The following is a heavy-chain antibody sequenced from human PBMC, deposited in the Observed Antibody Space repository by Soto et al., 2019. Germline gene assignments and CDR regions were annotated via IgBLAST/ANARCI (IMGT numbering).Heavy chain of an antibody. CDR3: ARKIGSGTYTAHGLDV. CDR1: PFIFNNYG. Sequence: WGSLRLSCGDSPFIFNNYGISWVRQAPGMGLEWVAHISYDGSNKHYADSVKGRFTISRDNSKSTLYLQMNSLRPEDTAVYYCARKIGSGTYTAHGLDVWGQGTTVTVSS. V-gene: IGHV3-30*03. J-gene: IGHJ6*01. CDR2: ISYDGSNK. D-gene: IGHD3-10*01.